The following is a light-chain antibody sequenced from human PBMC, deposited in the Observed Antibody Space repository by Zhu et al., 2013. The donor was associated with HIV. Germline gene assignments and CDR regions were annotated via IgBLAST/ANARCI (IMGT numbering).Light chain of an antibody. Sequence: EIVMTQSPATLSVSPGERVTLSCRASQSVSSNLAWYQQKPGQAPRLLIYDVATRATGVPDRFSGSGSGTDFTLTISSLQSEDYALYFCHQYKDWVFTFGGGTTVAIK. CDR1: QSVSSN. V-gene: IGKV3-15*01. J-gene: IGKJ4*01. CDR2: DVA. CDR3: HQYKDWVFT.